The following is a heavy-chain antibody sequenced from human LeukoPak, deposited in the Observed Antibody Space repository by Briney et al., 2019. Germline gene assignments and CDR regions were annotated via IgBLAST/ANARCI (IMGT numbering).Heavy chain of an antibody. CDR1: GGSISSSNW. V-gene: IGHV4-4*02. D-gene: IGHD2-15*01. Sequence: SGTLSLTCAVSGGSISSSNWWSLVRQPPGKGLEWIGEIYHSGSTNYNPSLKGRVTISVDKSKNQFSLKLSSVTAADTAVYYCARDFYCRGGSCHDYWGQGTLVTVSS. CDR2: IYHSGST. CDR3: ARDFYCRGGSCHDY. J-gene: IGHJ4*02.